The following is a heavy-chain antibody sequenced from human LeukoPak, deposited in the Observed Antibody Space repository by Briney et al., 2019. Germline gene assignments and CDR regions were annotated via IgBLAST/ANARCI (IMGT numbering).Heavy chain of an antibody. J-gene: IGHJ4*02. D-gene: IGHD6-13*01. Sequence: GGSLRLSCAASGFTFSSYAMSWVRQAPGKGLEWVSAISGSGGSTYYADSVKGRFTISRDNSKNTLYLQMNSLRAEDTAVYYCAKGSRIAAAGTGGDYFDYWGQGTLVTVSS. CDR2: ISGSGGST. CDR3: AKGSRIAAAGTGGDYFDY. CDR1: GFTFSSYA. V-gene: IGHV3-23*01.